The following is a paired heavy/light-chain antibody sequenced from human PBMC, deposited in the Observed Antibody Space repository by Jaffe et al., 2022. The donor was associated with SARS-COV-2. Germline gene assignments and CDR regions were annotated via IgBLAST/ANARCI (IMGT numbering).Heavy chain of an antibody. CDR2: TYHSGST. J-gene: IGHJ2*01. CDR1: GDSISSSNW. D-gene: IGHD3-3*01. V-gene: IGHV4-4*02. CDR3: ACRPRYGLEWYFDI. Sequence: QVQLQESGPGLVQPSETLSVTCAVSGDSISSSNWWSWVRQPPGKGLEWIGETYHSGSTSYNPSLQSRVSISVDKSQNQFSLTLSSVTAADTAVYYCACRPRYGLEWYFDIWGRGTLVTVSS.
Light chain of an antibody. J-gene: IGKJ5*01. Sequence: EIVLTQSSGTLSLSPGDRATLSCTSSQSVTKNYLAWFQQKPGQAPRLLIYGASSRATGIPDRFSGSGSGTDFTLTISRLEPEDFAVYYCQQYVTSPITFGQGTRLEIK. CDR1: QSVTKNY. V-gene: IGKV3-20*01. CDR2: GAS. CDR3: QQYVTSPIT.